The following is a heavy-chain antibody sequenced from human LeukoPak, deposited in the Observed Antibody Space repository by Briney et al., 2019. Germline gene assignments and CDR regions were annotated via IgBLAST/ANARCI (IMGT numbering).Heavy chain of an antibody. CDR2: IIPILGIA. J-gene: IGHJ4*02. CDR3: ARDLGDPMTTAVPFDY. Sequence: GASVKVSCKASGGTFSSYTISWVRQAPGQGLEWMGRIIPILGIANYAQKFQGRVTITADKSTSTAYMELSSLRSEDTAVYYCARDLGDPMTTAVPFDYWGQGTLVTVSS. CDR1: GGTFSSYT. D-gene: IGHD3-16*01. V-gene: IGHV1-69*04.